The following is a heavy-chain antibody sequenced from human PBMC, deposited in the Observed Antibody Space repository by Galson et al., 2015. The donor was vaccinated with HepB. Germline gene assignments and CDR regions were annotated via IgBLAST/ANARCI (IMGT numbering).Heavy chain of an antibody. J-gene: IGHJ6*02. Sequence: LRLSCAASGFTFSSYGMHWVRQAPGKGLEWVAVISYDGSHKYYADSVKGRFTISRDNSKNTLYLQMNSLRAEDTALYYCAKDLRVTELYYYYGMDVWGQGTTVTVSS. D-gene: IGHD2-21*02. CDR2: ISYDGSHK. V-gene: IGHV3-30*18. CDR1: GFTFSSYG. CDR3: AKDLRVTELYYYYGMDV.